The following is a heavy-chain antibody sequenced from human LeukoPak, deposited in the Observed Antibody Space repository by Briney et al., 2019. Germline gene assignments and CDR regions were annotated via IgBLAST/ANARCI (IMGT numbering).Heavy chain of an antibody. V-gene: IGHV5-51*01. CDR1: GYSFTSYW. CDR3: ARRQDPKHFDY. CDR2: IYPGDSDT. J-gene: IGHJ4*02. Sequence: GESLKISCKGSGYSFTSYWIGWVGQMPGKGLEWMGIIYPGDSDTRYSPSFQGQVTISADKSISTAYLQWSSLKASDTAVYYCARRQDPKHFDYWGQGTLVTVSS.